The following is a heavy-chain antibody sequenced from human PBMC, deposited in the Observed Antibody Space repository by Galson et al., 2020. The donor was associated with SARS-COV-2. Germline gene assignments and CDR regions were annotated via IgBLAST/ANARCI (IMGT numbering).Heavy chain of an antibody. V-gene: IGHV4-39*07. D-gene: IGHD2-8*02. J-gene: IGHJ4*02. CDR2: IYYSGST. CDR3: ARDEIVLSGDVY. CDR1: GGSIGSHSYY. Sequence: SETLSLTCTVSGGSIGSHSYYWSWIRQPPGKGLEWIGTIYYSGSTYYNPSLKSRVTISVDTSRKQFSLKVNSVTAADMAVYYCARDEIVLSGDVYWGQGTLVTVSS.